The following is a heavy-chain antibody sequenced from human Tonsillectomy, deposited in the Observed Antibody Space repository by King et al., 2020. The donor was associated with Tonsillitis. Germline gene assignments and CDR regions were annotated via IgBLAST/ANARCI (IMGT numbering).Heavy chain of an antibody. CDR3: AKEAPPYYDSSGYYYGLYSFDY. J-gene: IGHJ4*02. CDR2: ISGSGGST. D-gene: IGHD3-22*01. CDR1: GFTFSSYA. V-gene: IGHV3-23*04. Sequence: VQLVESGGGLVQPGGSLRLSCAASGFTFSSYAMSWVRQAPGKGLEWVSAISGSGGSTYYADSVKGRFTISRDNSKNTLYLQMNSLRAEDTAVYYCAKEAPPYYDSSGYYYGLYSFDYWGQGNLVTVSS.